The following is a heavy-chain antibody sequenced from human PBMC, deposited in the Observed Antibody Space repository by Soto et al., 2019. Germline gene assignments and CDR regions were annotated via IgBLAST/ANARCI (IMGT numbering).Heavy chain of an antibody. D-gene: IGHD6-13*01. V-gene: IGHV4-34*01. CDR1: GGSFSGYY. Sequence: QVQLQQWGAGLLKPSETLSLTCAVYGGSFSGYYWSWIRQPPGKGLEWIGEINHSGSTNYNPSLNSRVTISVDTSKNQFSLKLSSVTAADTAVYYCARIRIAARRMGAFDIWGQGTMVTVSS. CDR3: ARIRIAARRMGAFDI. J-gene: IGHJ3*02. CDR2: INHSGST.